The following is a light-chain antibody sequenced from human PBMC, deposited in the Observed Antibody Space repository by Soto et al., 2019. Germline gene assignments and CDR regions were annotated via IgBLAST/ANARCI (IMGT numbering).Light chain of an antibody. CDR2: AAS. CDR3: QQYNSYS. J-gene: IGKJ1*01. CDR1: QGIRND. V-gene: IGKV1-17*01. Sequence: IQMTQSPSSLSASVGDGVTITCRASQGIRNDLGWYQQKPGKAPKLLIYAASSLESGVPSRFSGSGSGTEFTLTISSLQPDDFATYYCQQYNSYSFGQGTKVDIK.